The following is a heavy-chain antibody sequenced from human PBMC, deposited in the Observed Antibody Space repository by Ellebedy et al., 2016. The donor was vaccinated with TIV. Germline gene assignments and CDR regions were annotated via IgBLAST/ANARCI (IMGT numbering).Heavy chain of an antibody. CDR3: ARDANDAFDY. CDR1: GFTFINYY. Sequence: ASVKVSCXASGFTFINYYMHWVRQAPGQGLEWLGIIYPDGVTTTYAQKFQGRVSITRDTSTGTFYIELSSLRSEDTALYYCARDANDAFDYWGQGTLVTVSS. V-gene: IGHV1-46*01. J-gene: IGHJ4*02. CDR2: IYPDGVTT. D-gene: IGHD1-1*01.